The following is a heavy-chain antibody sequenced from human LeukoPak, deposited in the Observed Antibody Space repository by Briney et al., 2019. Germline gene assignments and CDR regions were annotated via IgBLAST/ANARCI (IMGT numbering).Heavy chain of an antibody. CDR2: IYSGGST. CDR1: GFTVSSNY. CDR3: ARDAYYDFWSGSFFDY. J-gene: IGHJ4*02. Sequence: PGGSLRLSCAASGFTVSSNYMSWVRQAPGKGLEWVSVIYSGGSTYYADSVKGRFTISRDNSKNTLYLQMNSLRAEDTAVYYCARDAYYDFWSGSFFDYWGQGTLVTVSS. V-gene: IGHV3-53*01. D-gene: IGHD3-3*01.